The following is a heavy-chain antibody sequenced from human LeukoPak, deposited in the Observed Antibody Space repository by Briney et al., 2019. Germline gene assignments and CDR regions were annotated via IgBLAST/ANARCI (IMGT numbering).Heavy chain of an antibody. CDR2: INPNSGGT. V-gene: IGHV1-2*02. CDR1: GYTFTGYY. Sequence: ASVKVSCKASGYTFTGYYMHWVRQAPGQGVEWMGWINPNSGGTNYAQKFQGRVTMTRDTSISTAYMELSRLRSDDTAVYYCARGHSSGHYSLWAFDIWGQGTMVTVSS. J-gene: IGHJ3*02. CDR3: ARGHSSGHYSLWAFDI. D-gene: IGHD3-22*01.